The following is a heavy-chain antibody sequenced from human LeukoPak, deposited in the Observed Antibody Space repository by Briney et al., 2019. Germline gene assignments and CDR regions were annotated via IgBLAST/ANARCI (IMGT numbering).Heavy chain of an antibody. Sequence: GRSLRLSCAASGFTFSSYGMHWVRQAPGKGLEWVAFIRYDGTNKDYADSVKGRFTISRDNSKNTLYLQMNSLRAEDTAVYYCAKGYSYGPEYWGQGTLVTVSS. D-gene: IGHD5-18*01. CDR1: GFTFSSYG. CDR3: AKGYSYGPEY. J-gene: IGHJ4*02. CDR2: IRYDGTNK. V-gene: IGHV3-30*02.